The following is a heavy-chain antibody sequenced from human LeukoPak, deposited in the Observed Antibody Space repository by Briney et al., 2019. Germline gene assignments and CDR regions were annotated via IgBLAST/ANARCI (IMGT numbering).Heavy chain of an antibody. CDR2: IRYDGSNK. CDR3: AKEKNSYSSSSGQGY. CDR1: GFTFSSYG. V-gene: IGHV3-30*02. J-gene: IGHJ4*02. D-gene: IGHD6-6*01. Sequence: GGSLRPSCAASGFTFSSYGMHWVRQAPGKGLEWVAFIRYDGSNKYYADSVKGRLTISRDNSKKTLYLQMTSLRGGDTAVYYCAKEKNSYSSSSGQGYWGQGTLVTVSS.